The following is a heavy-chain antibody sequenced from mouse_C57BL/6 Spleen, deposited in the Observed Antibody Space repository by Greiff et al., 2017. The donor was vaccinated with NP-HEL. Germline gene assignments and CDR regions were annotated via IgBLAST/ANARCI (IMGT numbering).Heavy chain of an antibody. V-gene: IGHV1-4*01. D-gene: IGHD3-1*01. CDR1: GYTFTSYT. CDR2: INPSSGYT. CDR3: ARKSTWASY. J-gene: IGHJ2*01. Sequence: VQLQQSGAELVKPGASVKMSCKASGYTFTSYTMHWVNQRPGQGLEWIGYINPSSGYTKYNQKFKDKATLTADKSSSTAYMQLSSLTSADSAVYYCARKSTWASYWAQGTTLTVSS.